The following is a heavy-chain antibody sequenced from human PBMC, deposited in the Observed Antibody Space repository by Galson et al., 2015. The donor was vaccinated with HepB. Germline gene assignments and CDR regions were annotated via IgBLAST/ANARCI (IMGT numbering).Heavy chain of an antibody. CDR2: IGSGGSTI. Sequence: SLRLSCAASGFFFSDYYMTWIRQAPGKGLEWVSYIGSGGSTIYYADFVKGRFTVSRDNAKNSLFLQMNSLRAEDTAVYYCARDYSRRWFYVDYWGQGTLVTVSS. D-gene: IGHD6-13*01. V-gene: IGHV3-11*01. CDR1: GFFFSDYY. CDR3: ARDYSRRWFYVDY. J-gene: IGHJ4*02.